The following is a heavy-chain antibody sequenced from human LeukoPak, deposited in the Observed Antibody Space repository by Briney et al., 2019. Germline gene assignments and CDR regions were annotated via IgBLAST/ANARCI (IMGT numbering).Heavy chain of an antibody. D-gene: IGHD3-3*01. Sequence: GGSLRLSCAASGFTFSSYAMSWVRQAPGKGLEWVSAISGSGGSTYYADSVKGRFTISRDNSKNTLYLQMNSLRAEDTAVYYCATQPDFWSGYSDDFWGQGTLVTVSS. CDR3: ATQPDFWSGYSDDF. V-gene: IGHV3-23*01. J-gene: IGHJ4*02. CDR1: GFTFSSYA. CDR2: ISGSGGST.